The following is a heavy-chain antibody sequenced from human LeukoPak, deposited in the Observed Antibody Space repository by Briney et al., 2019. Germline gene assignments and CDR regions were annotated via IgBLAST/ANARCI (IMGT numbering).Heavy chain of an antibody. D-gene: IGHD6-6*01. Sequence: GGSLRLSCVGSRFTFSSYGMHWVRQAPGEGLEWVAFIRYDGSNSYYIDSVKGRFTISRDNSKNTLYLQMNSLRAEDTAVYYCAREAASIAAREDYWGQGTLVTVSS. CDR2: IRYDGSNS. V-gene: IGHV3-30*02. CDR1: RFTFSSYG. CDR3: AREAASIAAREDY. J-gene: IGHJ4*02.